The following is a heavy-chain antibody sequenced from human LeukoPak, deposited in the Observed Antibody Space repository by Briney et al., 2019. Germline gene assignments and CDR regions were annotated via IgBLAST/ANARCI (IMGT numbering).Heavy chain of an antibody. Sequence: PSETLSLTCAVYGGSFSGYYWSWIRQPPGKGLDWIGEINHSGSTNYNPSLKSRVTISVDTAKNQFSLQLSSVTAADTDVYYCARIGVAAAAGWYYYGMDVWGQGTTVTVSS. CDR3: ARIGVAAAAGWYYYGMDV. CDR2: INHSGST. CDR1: GGSFSGYY. J-gene: IGHJ6*02. D-gene: IGHD6-13*01. V-gene: IGHV4-34*01.